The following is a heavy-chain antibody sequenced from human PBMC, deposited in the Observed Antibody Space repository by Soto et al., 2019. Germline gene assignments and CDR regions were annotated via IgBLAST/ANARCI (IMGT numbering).Heavy chain of an antibody. CDR1: GFTFSSYG. D-gene: IGHD4-17*01. J-gene: IGHJ5*02. V-gene: IGHV3-30*18. CDR2: ISYDGSNK. Sequence: GGSLRLSCAASGFTFSSYGMHWVRQAPGKGLEWVAVISYDGSNKYYADSVKGRFTISRDNSKNTLYLQMNSLRAEDTAVYYCAKDLYGDYSPCWFDPWGQGTLVTVSS. CDR3: AKDLYGDYSPCWFDP.